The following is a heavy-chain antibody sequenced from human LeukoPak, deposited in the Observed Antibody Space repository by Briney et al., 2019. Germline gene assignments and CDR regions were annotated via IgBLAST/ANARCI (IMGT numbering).Heavy chain of an antibody. CDR3: ARAGPVSFWSGYYACYYYYMVV. CDR2: ISYDASNK. D-gene: IGHD3-3*01. J-gene: IGHJ6*03. Sequence: PGGSLRLTCPASGFTFRSYDMHWLGQAPGKEVQGVAVISYDASNKYYADSVNDRFTIHRDNSMHTLYRQMNSLSAEDTAVCYGARAGPVSFWSGYYACYYYYMVVWGKGATVTVSS. V-gene: IGHV3-30*04. CDR1: GFTFRSYD.